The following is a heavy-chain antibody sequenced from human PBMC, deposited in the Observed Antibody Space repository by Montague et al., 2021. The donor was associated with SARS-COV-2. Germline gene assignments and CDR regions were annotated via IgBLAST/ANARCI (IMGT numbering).Heavy chain of an antibody. J-gene: IGHJ4*02. V-gene: IGHV4-34*01. CDR2: INHSGST. Sequence: SETLSLTCAVYGGSFSGYYWSWICQPPGKELEWIGEINHSGSTKYNPSLMSRVTISVDTSKNQFSLKLSSVTAADTAVYYCARGTKGVFTYDYDSSDYASDYWGQGTLVTVSS. CDR1: GGSFSGYY. D-gene: IGHD3-22*01. CDR3: ARGTKGVFTYDYDSSDYASDY.